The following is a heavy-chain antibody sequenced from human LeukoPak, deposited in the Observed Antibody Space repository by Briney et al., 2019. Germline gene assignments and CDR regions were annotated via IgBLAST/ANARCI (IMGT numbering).Heavy chain of an antibody. CDR2: FDPEDGET. Sequence: ASVKVSCKVSGYTLTELSMHWVRQAPGKGLEWMGGFDPEDGETIYAQKFQGRVTMTEDTSTDTAYMELSSPRSEDTAVYYCATAVVVTATPDYWGQGTLVTVSS. J-gene: IGHJ4*02. CDR3: ATAVVVTATPDY. D-gene: IGHD2-21*02. CDR1: GYTLTELS. V-gene: IGHV1-24*01.